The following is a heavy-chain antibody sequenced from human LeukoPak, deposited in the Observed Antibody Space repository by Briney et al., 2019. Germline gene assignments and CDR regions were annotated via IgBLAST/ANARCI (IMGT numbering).Heavy chain of an antibody. D-gene: IGHD5/OR15-5a*01. J-gene: IGHJ4*02. CDR2: ISSSGGST. CDR1: GFTFSNYV. Sequence: PGGSLRLSCAASGFTFSNYVMSWVRQAPGKWLEWVSAISSSGGSTYYADSVKGRFTISRDNSKNTLYLQMNSLRAGDTAVYYCAKEPPDSTPGKYFDYWGQGTLVTVSP. V-gene: IGHV3-23*01. CDR3: AKEPPDSTPGKYFDY.